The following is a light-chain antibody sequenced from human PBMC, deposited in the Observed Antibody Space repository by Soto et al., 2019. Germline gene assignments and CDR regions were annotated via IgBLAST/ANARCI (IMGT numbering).Light chain of an antibody. CDR3: QQRSGWFT. V-gene: IGKV3-11*01. Sequence: IVLTKSPRNLSLPQGERATLSCRASQSVSNFLAWYQQKPGQAPRLLIYDASNRATCMPVRFSGSGFGTEFTLSISCLEPRDFGLYNCQQRSGWFTFRQGTRLEIK. CDR1: QSVSNF. J-gene: IGKJ5*01. CDR2: DAS.